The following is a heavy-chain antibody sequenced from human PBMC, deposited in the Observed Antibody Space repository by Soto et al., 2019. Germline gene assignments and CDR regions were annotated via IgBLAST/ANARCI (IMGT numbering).Heavy chain of an antibody. D-gene: IGHD3-10*01. CDR2: IYPGDSDT. Sequence: GESLNISCKGSGYSFTSYWIGWLRQMPGKGLEWMGIIYPGDSDTRYSPSFQGQVTISADKSISTAYLQWSSLKASDTAMYYCARRSGGSGESTATFFDYWGQGTLVTV. J-gene: IGHJ4*02. V-gene: IGHV5-51*01. CDR3: ARRSGGSGESTATFFDY. CDR1: GYSFTSYW.